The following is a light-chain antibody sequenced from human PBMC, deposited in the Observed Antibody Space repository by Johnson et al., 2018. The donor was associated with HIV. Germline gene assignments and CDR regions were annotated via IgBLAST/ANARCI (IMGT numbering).Light chain of an antibody. CDR3: GTWDTSRRAYV. Sequence: QSVLTQPPSVSAAPGQNVTISCSGSSSNIGNNYVSWYQQVPGTAPKVLIYEKNKRPSGVPDRFSGSKSGTAATLGITGLQTGDEAEYYCGTWDTSRRAYVFGSGTKVTVL. V-gene: IGLV1-51*02. CDR1: SSNIGNNY. CDR2: EKN. J-gene: IGLJ1*01.